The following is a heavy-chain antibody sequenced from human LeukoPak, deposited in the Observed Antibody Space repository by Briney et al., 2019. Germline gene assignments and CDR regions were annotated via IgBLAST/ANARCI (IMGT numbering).Heavy chain of an antibody. J-gene: IGHJ4*02. Sequence: SETLSLTCAVYGGSFSGYYWSWIRQPPGKGLEWIGEINHSGSTDYNPSLKSRVTIPVDTSKNQFSLKLSSVTAADTAVYYCARGGTLGCSGGSCYSGLLGLLNYWGPGTLVSVSS. V-gene: IGHV4-34*01. CDR1: GGSFSGYY. CDR3: ARGGTLGCSGGSCYSGLLGLLNY. CDR2: INHSGST. D-gene: IGHD2-15*01.